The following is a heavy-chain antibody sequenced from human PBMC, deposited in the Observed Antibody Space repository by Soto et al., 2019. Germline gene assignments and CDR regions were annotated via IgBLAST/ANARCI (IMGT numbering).Heavy chain of an antibody. J-gene: IGHJ4*02. CDR2: LYWDGDK. CDR1: GFSLDTWGVG. V-gene: IGHV2-5*02. Sequence: QITLKESGPTLVRPTQTLTLTCTVSGFSLDTWGVGVGWIRQPPGKAPEGLARLYWDGDKRYSRSLKNTLTITKDTSEYQVESTVDNMDPVATATSYCASALNSRGACYFDHWGQGTLVTVSS. CDR3: ASALNSRGACYFDH. D-gene: IGHD3-16*01.